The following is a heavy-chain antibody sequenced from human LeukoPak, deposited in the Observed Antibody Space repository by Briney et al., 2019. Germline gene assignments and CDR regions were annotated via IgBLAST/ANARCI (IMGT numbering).Heavy chain of an antibody. CDR1: GDSVSSNSAA. CDR2: TYYRSKWYN. Sequence: SQTLSPTCAISGDSVSSNSAAWNWIRQSPSRGLEWLGRTYYRSKWYNDYAVSVKSRITINPDTSKNQFSLQLNSVTPEDTAVYYSARDHLLRRGGPFGPWGQGTLVTVSS. J-gene: IGHJ5*02. V-gene: IGHV6-1*01. D-gene: IGHD3-10*01. CDR3: ARDHLLRRGGPFGP.